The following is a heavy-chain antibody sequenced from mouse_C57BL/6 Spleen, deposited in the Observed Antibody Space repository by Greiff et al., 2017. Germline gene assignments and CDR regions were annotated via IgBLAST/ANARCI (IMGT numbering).Heavy chain of an antibody. J-gene: IGHJ2*01. Sequence: QVQLKQSGAELVKPGASVKMSCKASGYTFTSYWITWVKQRPGQGLEWIGDIYPGSGSTNYNEKFKSKATLTVDTSSSTAYMQLSSLTSEDSAVYYCASRAYYYGSRAFDYWGQGTTLTVSS. D-gene: IGHD1-1*01. V-gene: IGHV1-55*01. CDR2: IYPGSGST. CDR1: GYTFTSYW. CDR3: ASRAYYYGSRAFDY.